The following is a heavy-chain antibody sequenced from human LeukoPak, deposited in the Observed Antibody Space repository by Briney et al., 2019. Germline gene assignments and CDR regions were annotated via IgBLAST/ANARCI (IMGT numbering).Heavy chain of an antibody. J-gene: IGHJ3*02. CDR2: IYPGDSDT. D-gene: IGHD6-19*01. CDR3: ARLRSGFSSGWHAFDI. Sequence: GESLKISCKGSGYSFTTYWIGWVRQMPGKGLEWMGIIYPGDSDTRYSPSFQGQVTISADKSISTAYLQWSSLKASDTAIYYCARLRSGFSSGWHAFDIWGQGTMVTVSS. CDR1: GYSFTTYW. V-gene: IGHV5-51*01.